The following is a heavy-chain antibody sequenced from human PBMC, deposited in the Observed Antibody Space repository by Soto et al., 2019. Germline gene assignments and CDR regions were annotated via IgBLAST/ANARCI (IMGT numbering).Heavy chain of an antibody. D-gene: IGHD2-2*01. V-gene: IGHV3-23*01. J-gene: IGHJ5*02. CDR1: GFTFSSYA. Sequence: TGGSLRLSCAASGFTFSSYAMSWVRQAPGKGLEWVSAISGSGGSTYYADSVKGRFTISRDNSKNTLYLQMNSLRAEDTAVYYCAKEAEYCSSTSCSNWFDPWGQGTLVTVSS. CDR2: ISGSGGST. CDR3: AKEAEYCSSTSCSNWFDP.